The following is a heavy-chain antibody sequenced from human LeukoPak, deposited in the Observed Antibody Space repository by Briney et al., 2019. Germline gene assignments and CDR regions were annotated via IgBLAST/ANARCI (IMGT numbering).Heavy chain of an antibody. CDR1: GGTFSSYT. Sequence: SVKVSCKASGGTFSSYTISWVRQAPGQGLEWMGRIIPIFGTANYAQKFQGRVTITTDESTSTAYMELSSLRSEDTAVYYCARDSQIYYRPYYFDYWGQGTLVTVSS. J-gene: IGHJ4*02. D-gene: IGHD3-22*01. V-gene: IGHV1-69*05. CDR3: ARDSQIYYRPYYFDY. CDR2: IIPIFGTA.